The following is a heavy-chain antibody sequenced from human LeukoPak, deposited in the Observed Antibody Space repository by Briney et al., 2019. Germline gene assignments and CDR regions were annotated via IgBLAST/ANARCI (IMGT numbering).Heavy chain of an antibody. CDR1: GFIFSDYW. D-gene: IGHD1-26*01. V-gene: IGHV3-74*01. CDR2: IKTDGSAT. J-gene: IGHJ4*02. CDR3: AREASGSYYY. Sequence: GGSLRLSCAASGFIFSDYWMHWVRQAPGKGLVWVSRIKTDGSATSYADSVRGRFTISRDNARNTLYLQMNSLRAEDTAVYYCAREASGSYYYWGQGTLVTVSS.